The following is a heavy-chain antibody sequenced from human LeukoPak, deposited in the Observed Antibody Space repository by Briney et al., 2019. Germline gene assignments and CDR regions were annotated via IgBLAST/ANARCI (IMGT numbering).Heavy chain of an antibody. CDR1: GFTFSSYG. D-gene: IGHD6-19*01. V-gene: IGHV3-33*01. CDR2: IWYDGSNK. Sequence: GGSLRLSCAASGFTFSSYGMHWVRQAPGKGLEWVAVIWYDGSNKYYADSVKGRFTISRDNSKNTLYLQMNSLRAEDTAVYYCARARHSSGWYNWFDPWGQGTLVTVSS. J-gene: IGHJ5*02. CDR3: ARARHSSGWYNWFDP.